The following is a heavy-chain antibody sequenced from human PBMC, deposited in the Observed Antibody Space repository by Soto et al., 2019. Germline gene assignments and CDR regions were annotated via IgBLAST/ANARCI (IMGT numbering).Heavy chain of an antibody. J-gene: IGHJ4*02. CDR3: ARVPTIFGVVLGY. CDR2: INAGNGNT. D-gene: IGHD3-3*01. V-gene: IGHV1-3*01. Sequence: ASVKASCKASGYTFTSYAMHWVRQAPGQRLEWMGWINAGNGNTKYSQKFQGRVTITRDTSASTAYMELSSLRSEDTAVYYCARVPTIFGVVLGYWGQGTLVTVSS. CDR1: GYTFTSYA.